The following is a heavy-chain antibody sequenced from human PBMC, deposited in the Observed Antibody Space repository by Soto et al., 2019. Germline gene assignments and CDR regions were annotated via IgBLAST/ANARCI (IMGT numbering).Heavy chain of an antibody. J-gene: IGHJ3*01. V-gene: IGHV5-51*01. Sequence: XESLNISRKGSGNSFSGYWHGWVRQMPGKGLEWMGVIYPGDSDTRDSPSFHGQVTISADKSTSTAYLQWSSLKASDTAMYFCARLPGVRGVFDGFNVWGQGTMVTVSS. CDR3: ARLPGVRGVFDGFNV. CDR1: GNSFSGYW. D-gene: IGHD3-10*01. CDR2: IYPGDSDT.